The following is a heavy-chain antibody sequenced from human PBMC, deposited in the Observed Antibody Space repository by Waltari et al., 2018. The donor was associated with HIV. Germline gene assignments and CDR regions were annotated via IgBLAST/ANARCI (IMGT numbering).Heavy chain of an antibody. D-gene: IGHD5-12*01. CDR1: GHTFGDLA. V-gene: IGHV3-9*01. J-gene: IGHJ4*02. CDR3: AKDTSGYSAFFDY. Sequence: EVQLVESGGGLVQPGRSLGPPCEASGHTFGDLALHWFRQPPGKGLEWVSGISWNSGSIAYGDSVKGRFTISRDNAKNSLYLQMNSLRPEDTALYYCAKDTSGYSAFFDYWGQGALVTVSS. CDR2: ISWNSGSI.